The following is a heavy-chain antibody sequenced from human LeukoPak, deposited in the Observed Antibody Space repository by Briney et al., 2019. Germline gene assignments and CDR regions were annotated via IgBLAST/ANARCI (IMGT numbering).Heavy chain of an antibody. CDR3: ATLPYYYDSSGYPPDY. D-gene: IGHD3-22*01. CDR2: ISAYNGNT. Sequence: VSVKVSCKASGYTFTSYGISWVRQAPGQGLEWMGWISAYNGNTNYAQKLQGRVTMTEDTSTDTAYMELSSLRSEDTAVYYCATLPYYYDSSGYPPDYWGQGTLVTVSS. V-gene: IGHV1-18*01. J-gene: IGHJ4*02. CDR1: GYTFTSYG.